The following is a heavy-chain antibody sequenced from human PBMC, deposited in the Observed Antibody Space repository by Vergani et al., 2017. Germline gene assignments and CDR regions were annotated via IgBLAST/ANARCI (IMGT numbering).Heavy chain of an antibody. CDR3: AKANPRNSGYDYLYYYHAMDV. V-gene: IGHV3-23*01. Sequence: EVQLLESGGDLVQPGGSLRLSCAASGFTFNHYAMNWVRQAPGQGLEWVSGIRGSGGSTYYAGSVKGRFTISRDSSKNTLYLQMNSLCAGDTAVYYCAKANPRNSGYDYLYYYHAMDVWGQGTTVTVSS. J-gene: IGHJ6*02. D-gene: IGHD5-12*01. CDR2: IRGSGGST. CDR1: GFTFNHYA.